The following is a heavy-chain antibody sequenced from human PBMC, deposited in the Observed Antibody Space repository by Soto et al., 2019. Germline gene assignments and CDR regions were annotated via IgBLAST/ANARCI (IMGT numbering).Heavy chain of an antibody. J-gene: IGHJ4*02. Sequence: EVQLVESGGGLVQPGRSLRLSCAASGFTFDDYAMHWVRQAPGKGLEWVSGISWNSGSIGYADSVKGRFTISRDNAKNSLYLQMNSLRADDTALYYCAKDLYSSGWTKYYFDYWGQGTLVTVSS. D-gene: IGHD6-19*01. CDR3: AKDLYSSGWTKYYFDY. CDR2: ISWNSGSI. V-gene: IGHV3-9*01. CDR1: GFTFDDYA.